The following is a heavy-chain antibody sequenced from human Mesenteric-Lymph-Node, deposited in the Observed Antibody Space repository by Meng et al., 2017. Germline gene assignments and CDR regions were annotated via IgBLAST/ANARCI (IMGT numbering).Heavy chain of an antibody. CDR1: GFTFSSYS. CDR2: ISSSSSYK. J-gene: IGHJ4*02. Sequence: GESLKISCAASGFTFSSYSRNWVRQAPGKGLEWVTSISSSSSYKYDADSVKGRFTISRDNAKNSLYLQMNSLRAEDTAVYYCARVFGRSTFGGAQPDYWGQGTLVTVSS. D-gene: IGHD3-16*01. V-gene: IGHV3-21*01. CDR3: ARVFGRSTFGGAQPDY.